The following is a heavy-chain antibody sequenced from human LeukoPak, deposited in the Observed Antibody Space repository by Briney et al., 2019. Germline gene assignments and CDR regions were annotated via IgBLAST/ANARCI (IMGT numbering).Heavy chain of an antibody. CDR3: ATSLSGWGTYHYMNV. CDR2: ISSSGSTI. Sequence: AGGSLRLSCAASGFTFSSYEMNWVRQAPGKGLEWVSYISSSGSTIYYADSVKGRFTISRDNAKNSLYLQMNSLRDEDTAVYYCATSLSGWGTYHYMNVWGKGTTVTISS. CDR1: GFTFSSYE. J-gene: IGHJ6*03. V-gene: IGHV3-48*03. D-gene: IGHD6-19*01.